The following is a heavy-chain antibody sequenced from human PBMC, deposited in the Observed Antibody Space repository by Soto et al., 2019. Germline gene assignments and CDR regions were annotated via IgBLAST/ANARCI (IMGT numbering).Heavy chain of an antibody. CDR2: ILGSHDRT. D-gene: IGHD2-8*01. CDR3: AREPEDGVPVDD. J-gene: IGHJ6*04. V-gene: IGHV1-3*01. CDR1: GYTFTAHS. Sequence: GQLLPSGNEVKEPGASVRVSCKASGYTFTAHSLHWARQAPGQGLEWLGWILGSHDRTRYAPQLQGRLTFETDRFVTTAYMRLSRLPPEDTAVYVCAREPEDGVPVDDWGNGTPVVVSS.